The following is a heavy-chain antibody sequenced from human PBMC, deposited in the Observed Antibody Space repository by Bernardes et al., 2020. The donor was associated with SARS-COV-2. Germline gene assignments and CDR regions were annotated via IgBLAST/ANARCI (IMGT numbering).Heavy chain of an antibody. CDR1: GLTVSDNY. J-gene: IGHJ6*02. V-gene: IGHV3-66*01. CDR2: MYSGGST. D-gene: IGHD3-9*01. CDR3: AKEGGIYYDILTGYYPHYYDYGMDV. Sequence: GGSLRLSCAASGLTVSDNYMTWVRQAPGKGLEWVALMYSGGSTYYADSVKGRFTVSRDNSKNTLYLQMNSLRAEDTAVYYCAKEGGIYYDILTGYYPHYYDYGMDVWGQGTTVTVSS.